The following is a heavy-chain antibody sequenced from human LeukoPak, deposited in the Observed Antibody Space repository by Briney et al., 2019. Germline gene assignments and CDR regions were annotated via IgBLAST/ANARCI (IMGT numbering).Heavy chain of an antibody. CDR3: ARDDSLSYRPHWFDP. J-gene: IGHJ5*02. CDR2: ISSSSSTI. V-gene: IGHV3-48*01. D-gene: IGHD3-16*02. Sequence: PGGSLRLSCAASGFTFSSYAMSWVRQAPGKGLEWVSYISSSSSTIYYADSVKGRFTISRDNAKNSLYLQMNSLRAEDTAVYYCARDDSLSYRPHWFDPWGQGTLVTVSS. CDR1: GFTFSSYA.